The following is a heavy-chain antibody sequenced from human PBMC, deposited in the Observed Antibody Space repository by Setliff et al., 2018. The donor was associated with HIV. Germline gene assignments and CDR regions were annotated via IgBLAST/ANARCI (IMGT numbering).Heavy chain of an antibody. D-gene: IGHD2-15*01. Sequence: PGGSLRLSCAASGFTFNTYAMSWVRQAPGKGLEWVSVISGSGGSTFYADSVKGRFTISRDNSKNTLYLQMNRLRVEDTAVYYCAKGGISGGAYPPYYFDYWGHGTLVTVSS. CDR3: AKGGISGGAYPPYYFDY. J-gene: IGHJ4*01. CDR1: GFTFNTYA. CDR2: ISGSGGST. V-gene: IGHV3-23*01.